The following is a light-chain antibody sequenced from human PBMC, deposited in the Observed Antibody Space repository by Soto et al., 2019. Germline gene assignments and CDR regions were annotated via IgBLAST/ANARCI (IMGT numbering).Light chain of an antibody. CDR1: SSNIGSNY. CDR3: AAWDDSLSGVV. V-gene: IGLV1-47*01. CDR2: RNN. Sequence: QPVLTLPPSASGTPGQRVTISCSGSSSNIGSNYVYWYQQLPGTAPKLLIYRNNQRPSGVPDRFSGSKSGTSASLAISGLRSEDEADYYCAAWDDSLSGVVFGGGTKLTVL. J-gene: IGLJ2*01.